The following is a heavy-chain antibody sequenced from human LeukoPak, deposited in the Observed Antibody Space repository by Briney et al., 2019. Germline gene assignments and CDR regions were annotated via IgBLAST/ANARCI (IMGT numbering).Heavy chain of an antibody. V-gene: IGHV3-21*01. D-gene: IGHD3-10*01. J-gene: IGHJ4*02. CDR2: ISSSSSYI. Sequence: GGSLRLSCAASGFTVSSNCMSWVRQAPWKGLEWVSSISSSSSYIYYADSVKGRFTISRDNAKNSLYLQMNSLRAEDTAVYYCARERRRVRGVSLDYWGQGTLVTVSS. CDR1: GFTVSSNC. CDR3: ARERRRVRGVSLDY.